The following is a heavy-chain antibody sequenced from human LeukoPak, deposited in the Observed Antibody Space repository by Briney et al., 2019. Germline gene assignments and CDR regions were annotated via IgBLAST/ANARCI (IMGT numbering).Heavy chain of an antibody. Sequence: GASVKVSCKASGYTFTDYCIHWVRQAPGQGLEWMAWISPNSGDTNYAQNFQGSVTVTRDTSINTVYMELSGPRSDDSAVYFCARVVGQGTSMPSRDYFAYWGQGTLVSVSS. D-gene: IGHD2/OR15-2a*01. CDR3: ARVVGQGTSMPSRDYFAY. V-gene: IGHV1-2*02. CDR1: GYTFTDYC. CDR2: ISPNSGDT. J-gene: IGHJ4*02.